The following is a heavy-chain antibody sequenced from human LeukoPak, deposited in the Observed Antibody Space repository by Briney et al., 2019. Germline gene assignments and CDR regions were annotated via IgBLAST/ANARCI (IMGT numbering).Heavy chain of an antibody. Sequence: GASVKVSCKASGYTFTSYGISWVRQAPGQGLEWMGWISAYNGNTNYAQKLQGRVTMTTDTSTSTAYMELRSLRSDDTAVYYCARVKFPGRSSGYTFDYWGQGTLVTVSS. D-gene: IGHD3-22*01. V-gene: IGHV1-18*01. CDR1: GYTFTSYG. CDR2: ISAYNGNT. J-gene: IGHJ4*02. CDR3: ARVKFPGRSSGYTFDY.